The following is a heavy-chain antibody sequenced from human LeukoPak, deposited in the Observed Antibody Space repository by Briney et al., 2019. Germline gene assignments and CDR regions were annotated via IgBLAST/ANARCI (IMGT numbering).Heavy chain of an antibody. CDR3: ARGLWELGPGQIDY. Sequence: PGRSLRLSCAASGFTFSSYAMHWVRQAPGKGLEWVAVISYDGSNKYYADSVKGRFTISRDNAKNSLYLQMNSLRAEDTAVYYCARGLWELGPGQIDYWGQGTLVTVSS. V-gene: IGHV3-30-3*01. CDR1: GFTFSSYA. D-gene: IGHD1-26*01. J-gene: IGHJ4*02. CDR2: ISYDGSNK.